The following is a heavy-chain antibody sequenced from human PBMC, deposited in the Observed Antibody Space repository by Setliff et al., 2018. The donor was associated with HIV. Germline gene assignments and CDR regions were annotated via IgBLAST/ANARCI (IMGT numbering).Heavy chain of an antibody. V-gene: IGHV4-4*02. D-gene: IGHD5-12*01. CDR3: ARSPLYSGYERYYFDY. J-gene: IGHJ4*02. CDR2: IYHSGST. Sequence: PGGSLRLSCAASGFAFSSHQMSWVRQPPGKGLEWIGEIYHSGSTNYNPSLKSRVTISLDRSKTQFSLKLSSVTAADTAVYYCARSPLYSGYERYYFDYWGQGTLVTVSS. CDR1: GFAFSSHQM.